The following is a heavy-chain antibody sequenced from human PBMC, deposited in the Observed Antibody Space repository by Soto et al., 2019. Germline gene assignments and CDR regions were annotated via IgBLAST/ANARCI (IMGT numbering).Heavy chain of an antibody. J-gene: IGHJ6*02. Sequence: PSETLSLTCTVSGGSISSADYYWSWIRQSPGKGLGWIGYIYYSGTTYYNPSLMSRVTISVDTSKNQFSLRLYSVTAADTAVYYCARELRFYYYGVDVWSQGTTVTVSS. CDR3: ARELRFYYYGVDV. CDR1: GGSISSADYY. V-gene: IGHV4-30-4*01. D-gene: IGHD4-17*01. CDR2: IYYSGTT.